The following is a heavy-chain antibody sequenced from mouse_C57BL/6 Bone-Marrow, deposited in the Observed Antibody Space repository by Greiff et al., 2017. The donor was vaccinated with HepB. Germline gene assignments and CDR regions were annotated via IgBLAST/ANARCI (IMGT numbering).Heavy chain of an antibody. J-gene: IGHJ3*01. Sequence: EVQLQQSGAELVRPGASVKLSCTASGFNIKDDYMHWVKQRPEQGLEWIGWIDPENGDTEYASKFQGKATITADTSSNTAYLQLSSLTSEDTAVYYCTTCYGGGKGFAYWGQGTLVTVSA. D-gene: IGHD1-2*01. CDR2: IDPENGDT. CDR3: TTCYGGGKGFAY. CDR1: GFNIKDDY. V-gene: IGHV14-4*01.